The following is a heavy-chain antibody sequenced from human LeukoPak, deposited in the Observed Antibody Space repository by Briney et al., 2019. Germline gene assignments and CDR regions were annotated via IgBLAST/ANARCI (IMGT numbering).Heavy chain of an antibody. J-gene: IGHJ6*02. Sequence: GGSLRLSCAASGFTVSSNYMSWVRQAPGKGLEWVSVIYSGGSTYYADSVKGRFTISRDNAKNTLYLQMNSLRAEDTAVYYCARGRRYSSSGYYYYGMDVWGQGTTVTVSS. CDR1: GFTVSSNY. V-gene: IGHV3-53*01. D-gene: IGHD6-6*01. CDR3: ARGRRYSSSGYYYYGMDV. CDR2: IYSGGST.